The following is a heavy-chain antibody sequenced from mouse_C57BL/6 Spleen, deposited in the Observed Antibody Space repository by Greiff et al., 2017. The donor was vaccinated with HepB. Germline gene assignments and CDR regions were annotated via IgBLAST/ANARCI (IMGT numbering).Heavy chain of an antibody. V-gene: IGHV1-85*01. CDR2: IYPRDGST. Sequence: QVQLQQSGPELVKPGASVKLSCKASGYTFTSYDINWVKQRPGQGLEWIGWIYPRDGSTKYNEKFKGKATLTVDTSSSTAYMELHSLPSEDSAVYFCAREGLSNYGYFDYWGQGTTLTVSS. CDR1: GYTFTSYD. D-gene: IGHD2-5*01. CDR3: AREGLSNYGYFDY. J-gene: IGHJ2*01.